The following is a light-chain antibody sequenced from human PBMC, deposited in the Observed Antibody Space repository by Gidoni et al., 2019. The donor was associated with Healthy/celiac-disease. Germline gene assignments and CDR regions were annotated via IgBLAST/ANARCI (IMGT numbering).Light chain of an antibody. J-gene: IGKJ4*01. V-gene: IGKV1-5*03. CDR2: KAS. CDR1: QSISCW. Sequence: DIQMSQSPSTLSASVGDRVTITCPASQSISCWLAWYQQKPGKAPKLLIYKASSLESGVPSRFSGSGSGTEFTLTISSLQPDDFATYYCQQYNSYSSTFXGXTKVEIK. CDR3: QQYNSYSST.